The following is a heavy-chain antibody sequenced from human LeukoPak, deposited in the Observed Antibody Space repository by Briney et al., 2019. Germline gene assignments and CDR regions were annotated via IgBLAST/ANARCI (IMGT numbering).Heavy chain of an antibody. CDR1: GFTVSRNY. J-gene: IGHJ4*02. CDR2: IYSGGST. V-gene: IGHV3-66*01. Sequence: GGSLRLSCAASGFTVSRNYMNWVRQAPGKGLEWVSVIYSGGSTYYADSVKGRLTISRDDSKKTVYLQMNSLRAEDTAVYYCARESDTLTGYPFDYWGQGTLVTVSS. CDR3: ARESDTLTGYPFDY. D-gene: IGHD3-9*01.